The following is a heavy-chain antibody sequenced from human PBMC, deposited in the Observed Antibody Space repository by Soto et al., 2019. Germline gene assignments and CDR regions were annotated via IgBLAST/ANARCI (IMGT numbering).Heavy chain of an antibody. Sequence: PGEALKISCEGSGNSFTSYLIGWVRQMPGKGLEWMGIIYPGDSDTRYSPSFQGQVTISADKSISTAYLQWSSLKASDTAMYYCAGGGVRGVITRTRDYYGMDVWGQGTTVTVSS. J-gene: IGHJ6*02. CDR2: IYPGDSDT. V-gene: IGHV5-51*01. CDR1: GNSFTSYL. D-gene: IGHD3-10*01. CDR3: AGGGVRGVITRTRDYYGMDV.